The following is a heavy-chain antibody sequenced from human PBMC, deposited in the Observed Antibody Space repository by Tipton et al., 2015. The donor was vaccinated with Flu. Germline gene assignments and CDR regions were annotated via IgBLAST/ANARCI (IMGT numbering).Heavy chain of an antibody. J-gene: IGHJ5*02. CDR2: INHSGST. V-gene: IGHV4-61*09. Sequence: TLSLTCTVSGDSISSGSYYWSWIRQSAGRGLEWIGEINHSGSTNYNPSLKSRVTISVDTSKNQFSLKLSSVTAADTAVYYCASADSRWFMFDRWGQGTLVTVSS. D-gene: IGHD2-8*01. CDR1: GDSISSGSYY. CDR3: ASADSRWFMFDR.